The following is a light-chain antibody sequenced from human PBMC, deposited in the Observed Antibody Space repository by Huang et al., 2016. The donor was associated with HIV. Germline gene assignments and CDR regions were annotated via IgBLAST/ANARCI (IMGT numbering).Light chain of an antibody. CDR2: VAS. CDR1: QDISNY. CDR3: QQYDNRPT. J-gene: IGKJ2*01. Sequence: DIQMTQSPSSLSASVGDRVIITCQTSQDISNYLTWYQQKPGKAPKLLIYVASNLETGVPSRFSGSGSGTDFTFTISSLQPEDIATYYCQQYDNRPTFGQGTKLEIK. V-gene: IGKV1-33*01.